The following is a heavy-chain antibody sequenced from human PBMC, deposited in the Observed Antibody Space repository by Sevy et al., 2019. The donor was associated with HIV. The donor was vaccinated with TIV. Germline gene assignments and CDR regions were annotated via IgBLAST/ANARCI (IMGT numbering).Heavy chain of an antibody. CDR1: GFTFSSYG. Sequence: GGSLRLSCAASGFTFSSYGMHWVRQAPGKGLEWVAVIWYDGSNKYYADSVKGRFTISRDNSKNTLYLQMNSLRAEDTAVYYCARDPNYYDSSGYKPYYYGMDVWGQGTMVTVSS. J-gene: IGHJ6*02. D-gene: IGHD3-22*01. V-gene: IGHV3-33*01. CDR2: IWYDGSNK. CDR3: ARDPNYYDSSGYKPYYYGMDV.